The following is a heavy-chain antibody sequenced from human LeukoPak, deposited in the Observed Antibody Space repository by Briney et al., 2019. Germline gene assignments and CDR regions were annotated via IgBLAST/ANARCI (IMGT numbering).Heavy chain of an antibody. V-gene: IGHV3-30*18. J-gene: IGHJ4*02. CDR1: GLTFSSHG. D-gene: IGHD3-16*01. CDR3: AKEALWGSWYFDY. CDR2: VASDGGAK. Sequence: GGSLRLSCEASGLTFSSHGMHWVRQAPGKGLEWVAVVASDGGAKVYADSVRGRFTISRYNSRNTVLLQLNSLRTEDTAVYYCAKEALWGSWYFDYWGRGALVTVSS.